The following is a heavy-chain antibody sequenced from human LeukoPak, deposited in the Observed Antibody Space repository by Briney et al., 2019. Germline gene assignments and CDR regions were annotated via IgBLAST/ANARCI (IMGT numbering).Heavy chain of an antibody. Sequence: ASVKVSCKASGYTFTGYYMHWVRQAPGQGLEWMGWINPNSGGTNYAQKFQGRVTMTRDTSISTAYMELSRLRSDDTAVYYCARDRATFGGRYYYGTDVWGQGTTVTVSS. CDR2: INPNSGGT. CDR3: ARDRATFGGRYYYGTDV. V-gene: IGHV1-2*02. CDR1: GYTFTGYY. D-gene: IGHD3-16*01. J-gene: IGHJ6*02.